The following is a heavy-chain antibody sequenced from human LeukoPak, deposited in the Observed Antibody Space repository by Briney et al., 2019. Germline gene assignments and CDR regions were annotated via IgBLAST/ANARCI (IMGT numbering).Heavy chain of an antibody. Sequence: GESLKISCKGSGYSFTNYWIGWVRHMPGKGLEWMGIIYPGDSDTRYSPSFPGQVTISVDKSISTAYLQWSSLKASDTAMYYCARHIGLVAPDGFDIWSQGTMVTVSS. CDR1: GYSFTNYW. CDR2: IYPGDSDT. V-gene: IGHV5-51*01. J-gene: IGHJ3*02. CDR3: ARHIGLVAPDGFDI. D-gene: IGHD2-8*02.